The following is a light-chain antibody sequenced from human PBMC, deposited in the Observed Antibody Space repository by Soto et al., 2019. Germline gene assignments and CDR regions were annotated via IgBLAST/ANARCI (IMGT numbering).Light chain of an antibody. V-gene: IGLV2-8*01. CDR1: SSDVGNSNF. CDR3: SSYADFNNVL. CDR2: EVT. J-gene: IGLJ3*02. Sequence: QSALTQPPSASWAPGQSVTISCTGTSSDVGNSNFISWYQHYPGKAPKLMIYEVTTRPSGVPDRFSGSKSGNIVSLTVSGLQGEDEANYYCSSYADFNNVLFGGGTKVAVL.